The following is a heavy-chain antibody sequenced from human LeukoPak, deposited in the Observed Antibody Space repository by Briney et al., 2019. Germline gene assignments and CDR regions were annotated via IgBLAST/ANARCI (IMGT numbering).Heavy chain of an antibody. D-gene: IGHD5-18*01. CDR3: AGRLTGYSSGYIH. Sequence: GGSPRLSCVASGITFNNYAVSWVRQAPEKGLDWVSVISGSAHKIRYADSVKGRFTISRDNSENIVYLQMNNLRVEDTAVYYCAGRLTGYSSGYIHWGQGTLVTVSS. J-gene: IGHJ4*02. V-gene: IGHV3-23*01. CDR1: GITFNNYA. CDR2: ISGSAHKI.